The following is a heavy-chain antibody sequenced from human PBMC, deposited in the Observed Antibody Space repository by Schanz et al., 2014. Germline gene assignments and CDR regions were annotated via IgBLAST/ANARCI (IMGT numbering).Heavy chain of an antibody. D-gene: IGHD3-10*01. CDR1: GGTFSSYT. CDR3: ARAKRFGDMDV. V-gene: IGHV1-69*04. Sequence: QVQLVQSGDEVKKPGSSVKVSCTASGGTFSSYTISWIRQAPGQGLEWMGRIIPVLAIADYAQKFQGRVTITADKSTSTASMELSSLRSEDTAVYYCARAKRFGDMDVWGQGTTVTVSS. CDR2: IIPVLAIA. J-gene: IGHJ6*02.